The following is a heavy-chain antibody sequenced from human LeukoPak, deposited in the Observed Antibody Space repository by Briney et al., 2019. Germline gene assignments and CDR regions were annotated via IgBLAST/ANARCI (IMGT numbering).Heavy chain of an antibody. CDR1: GYTFTSYY. V-gene: IGHV1-46*01. CDR3: ARDFGSSGWYAVADY. J-gene: IGHJ4*02. D-gene: IGHD6-19*01. CDR2: INPSGGST. Sequence: ASVKVSCKASGYTFTSYYMHWVRQAPGQGLEWMGIINPSGGSTGYAQKFQGRVTMTRDTSTSTVYMELSSLRSEDTAVYYCARDFGSSGWYAVADYWGQGTLVTVSS.